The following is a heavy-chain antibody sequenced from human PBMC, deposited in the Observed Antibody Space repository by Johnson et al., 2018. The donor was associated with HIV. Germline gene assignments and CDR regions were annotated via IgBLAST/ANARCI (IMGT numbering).Heavy chain of an antibody. J-gene: IGHJ3*02. D-gene: IGHD3-3*01. CDR3: ARGPILEWLSGDGFDM. CDR2: IAYDGNNK. CDR1: GFTFSSYA. V-gene: IGHV3-30-3*01. Sequence: QVQLVESGGGVVQPGRSLRLSCAASGFTFSSYAMHWVRQAPGKGLEWVAVIAYDGNNKYYADSVKGRFTLSRDNSKNTLYLQMNSLRVEDTAMYYCARGPILEWLSGDGFDMWGQGTKVTV.